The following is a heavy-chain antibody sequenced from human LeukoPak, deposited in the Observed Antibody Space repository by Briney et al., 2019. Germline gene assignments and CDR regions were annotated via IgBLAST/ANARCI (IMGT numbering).Heavy chain of an antibody. D-gene: IGHD3-3*01. V-gene: IGHV1-69*13. J-gene: IGHJ6*04. CDR3: ARAEWGSYDFWSGKPPRPTHLDV. CDR1: GGTFSSYA. Sequence: SVKVSCKASGGTFSSYAVSWVRQAPGQGLEWMGGIIPIFGTANYAQKFQGRVTITADESTSTAYMELSSLRSEDTAVYYCARAEWGSYDFWSGKPPRPTHLDVWGKGTTVTVSS. CDR2: IIPIFGTA.